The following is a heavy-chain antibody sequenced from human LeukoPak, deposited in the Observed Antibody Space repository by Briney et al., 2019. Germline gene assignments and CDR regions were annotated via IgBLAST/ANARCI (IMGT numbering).Heavy chain of an antibody. CDR1: GYSFSTYW. V-gene: IGHV5-51*01. CDR3: ARHIRGCSGGRCYPNYFDY. J-gene: IGHJ4*02. CDR2: IYPGDSDT. D-gene: IGHD2-15*01. Sequence: MLGESLKISCKGSGYSFSTYWIGWVRQMPGKGLEWMGIIYPGDSDTTYSPSFQGQVTISADKSISTAYLQWGSLKASDTAMYFCARHIRGCSGGRCYPNYFDYWGQGTLVTVSS.